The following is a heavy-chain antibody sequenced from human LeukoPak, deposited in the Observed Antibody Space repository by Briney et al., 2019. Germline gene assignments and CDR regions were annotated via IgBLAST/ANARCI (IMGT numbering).Heavy chain of an antibody. J-gene: IGHJ4*02. CDR2: IISTRTTI. V-gene: IGHV3-48*01. Sequence: SGGSLRLSCAASGFTFSSYSMNCVRQPPGKGLEWVSNIISTRTTIYYADSVKRRFTISRDNAKNSLYMKMTSLRAEETAVYYCARGDYISGRHDGGYFDYWGPGTLVTVSS. D-gene: IGHD1-26*01. CDR1: GFTFSSYS. CDR3: ARGDYISGRHDGGYFDY.